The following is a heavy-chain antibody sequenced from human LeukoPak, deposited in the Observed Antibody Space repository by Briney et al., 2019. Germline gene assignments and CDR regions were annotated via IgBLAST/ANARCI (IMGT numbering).Heavy chain of an antibody. CDR2: ISAYNGNT. CDR1: GYTFTSYD. CDR3: ARFGLGKHIEVAGIPFDI. J-gene: IGHJ3*02. V-gene: IGHV1-18*01. Sequence: WASVKVSCKASGYTFTSYDINWVRQATGQGLEWMGWISAYNGNTNYAQKLQGRVTMTTDTSTSTAYMELRSLRSDDTAVYYCARFGLGKHIEVAGIPFDIWGQGTMVTVSS. D-gene: IGHD6-19*01.